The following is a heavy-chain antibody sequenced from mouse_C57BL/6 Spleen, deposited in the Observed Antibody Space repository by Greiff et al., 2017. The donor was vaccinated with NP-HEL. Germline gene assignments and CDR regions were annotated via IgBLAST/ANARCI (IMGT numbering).Heavy chain of an antibody. Sequence: EVQGVESGGGLVQPGGSLSLSCAASGFTFTDYYMSWVRQPPGKALEWLGFIRNKANGYTTEYSASVKGRFTISRDNSQSILYLQMNALRAEESATDYCARYRRGYGYFDVWGTGTTVTVSS. V-gene: IGHV7-3*01. CDR1: GFTFTDYY. CDR2: IRNKANGYTT. CDR3: ARYRRGYGYFDV. J-gene: IGHJ1*03.